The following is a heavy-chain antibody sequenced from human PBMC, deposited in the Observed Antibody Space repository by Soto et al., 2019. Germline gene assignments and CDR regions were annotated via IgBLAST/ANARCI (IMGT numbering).Heavy chain of an antibody. CDR3: ARGRDGYNWASYYCYGIDV. V-gene: IGHV1-69*06. D-gene: IGHD5-18*01. Sequence: SVPVSCPAAGVTSSSHAIIWVGQSSAHGLEWMGGIIPIFGTAIYAQKLQGRGTITADKSTTTAYMELSSLRCEDTDGSYCARGRDGYNWASYYCYGIDVWGQGTTDTVSS. CDR2: IIPIFGTA. CDR1: GVTSSSHA. J-gene: IGHJ6*02.